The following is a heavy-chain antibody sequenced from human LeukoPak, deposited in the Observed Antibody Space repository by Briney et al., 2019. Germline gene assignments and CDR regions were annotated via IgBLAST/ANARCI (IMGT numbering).Heavy chain of an antibody. CDR3: AKRLLSQTLMIFGGHLFDY. V-gene: IGHV3-23*01. CDR1: GFTFSSYA. Sequence: GGSLILSCAASGFTFSSYAMSWVRQAPGKGLEWVSGMSGSGGSTYYADSVKGRFTISRDNSKNTLYLQMNSLRAEDTAVYYCAKRLLSQTLMIFGGHLFDYWGQGTLVTVSS. D-gene: IGHD3/OR15-3a*01. CDR2: MSGSGGST. J-gene: IGHJ4*02.